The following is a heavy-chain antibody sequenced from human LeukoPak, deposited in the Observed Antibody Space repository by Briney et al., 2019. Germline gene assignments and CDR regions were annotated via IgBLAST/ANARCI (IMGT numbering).Heavy chain of an antibody. Sequence: PGGSLRLSCAASGFTFSSYAMSWVRQAPGKGLEWVSAISGSGGKIYYADSVKGRFTISRDNSKNTLYLQMNSLRAEDTAVYYCAKTIWAGDLDALDIWGQGTMVTVSS. CDR2: ISGSGGKI. V-gene: IGHV3-23*01. CDR3: AKTIWAGDLDALDI. CDR1: GFTFSSYA. D-gene: IGHD3-10*01. J-gene: IGHJ3*02.